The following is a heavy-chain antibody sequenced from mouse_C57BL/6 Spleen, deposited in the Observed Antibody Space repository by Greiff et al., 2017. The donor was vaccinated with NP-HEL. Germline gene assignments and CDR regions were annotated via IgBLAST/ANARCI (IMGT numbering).Heavy chain of an antibody. CDR2: INPSNGGT. V-gene: IGHV1-53*01. Sequence: QVQLQQPGTELVKPGASVKLSCKASGYTFTSYWMHWVKQRPGQGFEWIGNINPSNGGTNYNEKFKSKATLTVDKSSSTAYMQLSSLTSEDSAVYYCARPGSLYLAWFAYWGQGTLVTVSA. CDR3: ARPGSLYLAWFAY. CDR1: GYTFTSYW. D-gene: IGHD6-1*01. J-gene: IGHJ3*01.